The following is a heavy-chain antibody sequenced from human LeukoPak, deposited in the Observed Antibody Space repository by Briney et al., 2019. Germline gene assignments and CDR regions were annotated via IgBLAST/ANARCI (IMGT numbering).Heavy chain of an antibody. D-gene: IGHD2-2*02. J-gene: IGHJ2*01. CDR2: ISGSGATT. CDR3: AKVRDIIVVPAATPSYWYFAL. CDR1: GFTFDDYA. Sequence: GGSLRLSCAASGFTFDDYAKSWVRQAPGKGLEWVSAISGSGATTYYADSVKGRFTISRDNSKNTLYLQMNSLRAEDTAVYYCAKVRDIIVVPAATPSYWYFALWGRGTLVTVSS. V-gene: IGHV3-23*01.